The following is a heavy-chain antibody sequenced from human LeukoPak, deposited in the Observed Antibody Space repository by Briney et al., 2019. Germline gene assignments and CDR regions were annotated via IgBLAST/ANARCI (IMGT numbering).Heavy chain of an antibody. CDR2: ISGSGGST. CDR3: AKGGPYSSSGYFDY. D-gene: IGHD6-6*01. J-gene: IGHJ4*02. V-gene: IGHV3-23*01. Sequence: PGGSLRLSCAASGFTFSSYAMSWVRQAPGKGLEWVSGISGSGGSTYYADSVKGRFTISRDSSKNTLYLQMNSLRAEDTAAYYCAKGGPYSSSGYFDYWGQGTLVTVSS. CDR1: GFTFSSYA.